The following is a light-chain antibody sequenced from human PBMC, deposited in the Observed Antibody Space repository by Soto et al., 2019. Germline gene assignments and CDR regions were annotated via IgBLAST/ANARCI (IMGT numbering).Light chain of an antibody. CDR1: HSVSSY. Sequence: SASTVSLYPEERATLSCRASHSVSSYLAWYQQRPGQAPRLLIYDASNRATGVPARFSGSGSGTDFTLTISSLEPEDFAVYYCQQRSSWPPPFGHRRRLAFK. CDR2: DAS. J-gene: IGKJ5*01. CDR3: QQRSSWPPP. V-gene: IGKV3-11*01.